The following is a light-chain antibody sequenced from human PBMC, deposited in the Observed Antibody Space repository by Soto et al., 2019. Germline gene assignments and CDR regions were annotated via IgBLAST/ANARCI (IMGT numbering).Light chain of an antibody. V-gene: IGLV2-14*01. CDR1: ISDFVVYNY. CDR2: GVS. CDR3: SSYAGSSTFI. J-gene: IGLJ1*01. Sequence: QSVLTQPASVSGSPGQSITISCTGTISDFVVYNYVSWYQQHPGKAPKLMIYGVSNRPSGVSNRFSGSKSGNTASLTISGLQADDGADYYCSSYAGSSTFIFGTGTKVTVL.